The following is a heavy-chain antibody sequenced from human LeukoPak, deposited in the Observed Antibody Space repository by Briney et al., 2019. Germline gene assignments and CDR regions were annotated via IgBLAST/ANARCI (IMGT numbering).Heavy chain of an antibody. CDR1: GVTFSSYE. CDR2: ISISASII. CDR3: AKDLLVTTLDY. Sequence: GGSLRLSCAASGVTFSSYEMHGVRHAPGQGLEWVSYISISASIIYYADSVKGRFTISRDNTKNTLYLQMNSLRAEDTAVYFCAKDLLVTTLDYWGQGTLVTVSS. D-gene: IGHD4-17*01. J-gene: IGHJ4*02. V-gene: IGHV3-48*03.